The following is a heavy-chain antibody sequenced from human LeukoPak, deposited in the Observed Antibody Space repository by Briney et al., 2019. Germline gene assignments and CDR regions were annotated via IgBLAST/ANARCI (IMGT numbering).Heavy chain of an antibody. J-gene: IGHJ4*02. CDR2: ISAYNGNT. V-gene: IGHV1-18*01. CDR3: ARDGPHYYDSSAYFDY. CDR1: GGTFSSYA. Sequence: VKVSCKASGGTFSSYAISWVRQAPGQGLEWMGWISAYNGNTNYAQKLQGRVTMTTDTSTSTAYMELRSLRSDDTAVYYCARDGPHYYDSSAYFDYWGQGTLVTVSS. D-gene: IGHD3-22*01.